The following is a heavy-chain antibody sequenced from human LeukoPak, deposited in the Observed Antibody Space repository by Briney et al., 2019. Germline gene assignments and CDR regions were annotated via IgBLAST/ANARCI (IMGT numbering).Heavy chain of an antibody. Sequence: GGSLRLSCAASGFTFSSYWMSWVRQAPGKGLEWVSGISWNSGSIGYADSVKGRFTISRDNAKNSLYLQMNSLRAEDTALYYCAKGGAFNYYDSSGYGGILDYWGQGTLVTVSS. D-gene: IGHD3-22*01. CDR1: GFTFSSYW. CDR2: ISWNSGSI. CDR3: AKGGAFNYYDSSGYGGILDY. V-gene: IGHV3-9*01. J-gene: IGHJ4*02.